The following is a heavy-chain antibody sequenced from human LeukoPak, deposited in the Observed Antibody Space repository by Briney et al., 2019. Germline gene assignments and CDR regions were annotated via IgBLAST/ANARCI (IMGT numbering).Heavy chain of an antibody. CDR2: ISSSGSTI. Sequence: GGSLRLSCAASGFTFSDYYMSWIRQAPGRGLEWVSYISSSGSTIYYADSVKGRFTISRDNAKNSLYLQMNSLRAEDTAVYYCATKGSYARSYYFDYWGQGALVTVSS. D-gene: IGHD2-15*01. CDR3: ATKGSYARSYYFDY. CDR1: GFTFSDYY. J-gene: IGHJ4*02. V-gene: IGHV3-11*01.